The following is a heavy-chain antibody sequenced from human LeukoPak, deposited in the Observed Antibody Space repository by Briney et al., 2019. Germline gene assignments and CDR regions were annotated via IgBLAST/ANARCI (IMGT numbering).Heavy chain of an antibody. D-gene: IGHD3-22*01. V-gene: IGHV4-4*07. CDR3: ARGTYYYDSSRYYFDY. CDR2: IYTSGST. Sequence: SETLSLTCTVSGGSISSYYWSWIRQPAGKGLEWIGRIYTSGSTNYNPSLKSRVTMSVDTSKNQFSLKLSSVTAADTAVYYCARGTYYYDSSRYYFDYWGQGTLVTVSS. J-gene: IGHJ4*02. CDR1: GGSISSYY.